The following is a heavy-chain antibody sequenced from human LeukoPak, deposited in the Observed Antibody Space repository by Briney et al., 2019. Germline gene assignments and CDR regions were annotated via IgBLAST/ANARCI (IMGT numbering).Heavy chain of an antibody. D-gene: IGHD3-22*01. V-gene: IGHV1-2*04. CDR1: GYTFTGYY. CDR2: INPNSGGT. CDR3: ARGPEKSYYYDSSGYSGADY. J-gene: IGHJ4*02. Sequence: ASVKVSCKASGYTFTGYYMHWVRQAPGQGLEWMEWINPNSGGTNYAQKFQGWVTMTRDTSISTAYMELSRLRSDDTAVYYCARGPEKSYYYDSSGYSGADYWGQGTLVTVSS.